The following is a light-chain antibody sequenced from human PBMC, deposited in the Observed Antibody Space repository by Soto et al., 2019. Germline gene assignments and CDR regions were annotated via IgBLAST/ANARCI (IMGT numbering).Light chain of an antibody. CDR1: QSVASSF. Sequence: EIVLTQSPGSLSLSPGERATLSCRASQSVASSFFAWYQQKPGQAPRLLIYGASNRATGIPDRFSGSGSGTGFTLTISKLETEDFAVYYCQQYVSSVTFGQGTKVEIK. J-gene: IGKJ1*01. CDR2: GAS. CDR3: QQYVSSVT. V-gene: IGKV3-20*01.